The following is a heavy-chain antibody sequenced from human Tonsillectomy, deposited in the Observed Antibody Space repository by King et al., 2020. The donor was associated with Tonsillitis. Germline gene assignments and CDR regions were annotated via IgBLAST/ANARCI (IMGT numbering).Heavy chain of an antibody. CDR2: XXXXXXA. V-gene: IGHV4-39*02. CDR3: ARRGPYYYGFDV. CDR1: GGSLNXGDYY. Sequence: QLQESGPGLVRPSETLSLTCIASGGSLNXGDYYWDXXRQSPXXGLXXXXXXXXXXXAXXXXPXXSRVTMSXXXSKNHFSLXXVSVTAADTADYYCARRGPYYYGFDVWGHGTTVTVSS. J-gene: IGHJ6*02. D-gene: IGHD3-10*01.